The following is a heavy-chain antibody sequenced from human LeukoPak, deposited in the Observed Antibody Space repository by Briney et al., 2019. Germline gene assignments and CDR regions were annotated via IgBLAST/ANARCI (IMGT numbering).Heavy chain of an antibody. CDR2: IIPIFGTA. CDR3: AREGYCSGGSCYRVAFDI. D-gene: IGHD2-15*01. V-gene: IGHV1-69*05. J-gene: IGHJ3*02. CDR1: AGTFSSYA. Sequence: ASVKLSCKASAGTFSSYAISWVRQAPGPGLEWKGGIIPIFGTANYAQKFQGRVTITTDESKSTAYMELSSLRSEDTAVYYCAREGYCSGGSCYRVAFDIWGQGTMVTVSS.